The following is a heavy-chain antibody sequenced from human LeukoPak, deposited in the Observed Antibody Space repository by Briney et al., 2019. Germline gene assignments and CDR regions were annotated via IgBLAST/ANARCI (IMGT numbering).Heavy chain of an antibody. V-gene: IGHV3-21*01. Sequence: GGSLRLSCAASGFTFSSYSMNWARQAPGKGLEWVSSISSSSSYIYYADSVKGRFTISRDNAKNSLYLQMNSLRAEDTAVYYCARDLSEETYSNSPFDYWGQGTLVTASS. CDR1: GFTFSSYS. CDR2: ISSSSSYI. J-gene: IGHJ4*02. D-gene: IGHD4-11*01. CDR3: ARDLSEETYSNSPFDY.